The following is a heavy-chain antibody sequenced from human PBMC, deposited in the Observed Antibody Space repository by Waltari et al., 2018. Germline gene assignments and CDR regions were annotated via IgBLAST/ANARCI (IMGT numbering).Heavy chain of an antibody. CDR3: ARPENMGELYYY. CDR1: GFNFDSYW. V-gene: IGHV3-7*03. J-gene: IGHJ4*02. CDR2: KNQNGSDK. D-gene: IGHD3-16*01. Sequence: EVQLVESGGGLVQPGGSLRLSCEASGFNFDSYWWTWVRQATGKGLECRANKNQNGSDKKYVDSGKGRFTISRDNGKNSLFLQMNNLRGDDTAIYYCARPENMGELYYYWGLGTLVTVST.